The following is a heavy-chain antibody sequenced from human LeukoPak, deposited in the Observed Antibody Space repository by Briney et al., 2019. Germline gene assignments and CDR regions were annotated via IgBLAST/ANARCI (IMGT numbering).Heavy chain of an antibody. J-gene: IGHJ4*02. D-gene: IGHD6-19*01. CDR2: IDPSDSYT. Sequence: GESLKISCKASGYSFTSYWINWVRQMPGKGLEWMGRIDPSDSYTNYSPSFRGHVTISVDKSLSAAYLQWRSLKASDSAVYYCARRDRTGWYDFDYWGQGTLVTVSS. CDR3: ARRDRTGWYDFDY. V-gene: IGHV5-10-1*01. CDR1: GYSFTSYW.